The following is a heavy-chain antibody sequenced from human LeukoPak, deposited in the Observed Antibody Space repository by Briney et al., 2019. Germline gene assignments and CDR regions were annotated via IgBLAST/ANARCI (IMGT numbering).Heavy chain of an antibody. J-gene: IGHJ4*02. V-gene: IGHV1-2*02. CDR1: GYTFTAYY. CDR2: INPNSGDT. Sequence: ASVKVSCKASGYTFTAYYMHWVRQAPGQGPEWMGWINPNSGDTHYAPKFQGRVTMTRDTSISTAYMELSRLRFDDAAVYYCARAGEGLSGYYYEYYWGQGTLVTVSS. CDR3: ARAGEGLSGYYYEYY. D-gene: IGHD3-22*01.